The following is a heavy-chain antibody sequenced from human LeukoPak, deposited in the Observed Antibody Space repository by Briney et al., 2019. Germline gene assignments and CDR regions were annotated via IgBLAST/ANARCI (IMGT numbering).Heavy chain of an antibody. Sequence: ASVKVSCKASGYTFTSYGVSWVRQAPGQGLEWMGWISAYNGNTNYAQKLQGRVTMTTDTSTSTAYMELRSLTSDDTAVYYCARGGYSYGSQISLGHWGQGTLVTVSS. V-gene: IGHV1-18*04. CDR1: GYTFTSYG. CDR3: ARGGYSYGSQISLGH. J-gene: IGHJ4*02. D-gene: IGHD5-18*01. CDR2: ISAYNGNT.